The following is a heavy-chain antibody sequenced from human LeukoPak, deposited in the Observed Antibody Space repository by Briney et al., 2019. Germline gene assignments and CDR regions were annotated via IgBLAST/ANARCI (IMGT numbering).Heavy chain of an antibody. D-gene: IGHD2-8*01. CDR2: ISASTTYI. CDR1: GFTFSNFN. Sequence: KPGGSLRLSCAASGFTFSNFNLTWVRQAPGKGLEWVSSISASTTYIYYADSVKGRFSISRDNAKNSLYLQMNNLRAEDTAVYYCARGIYASDDYHFDYWGQGTLVTVSS. CDR3: ARGIYASDDYHFDY. J-gene: IGHJ4*02. V-gene: IGHV3-21*01.